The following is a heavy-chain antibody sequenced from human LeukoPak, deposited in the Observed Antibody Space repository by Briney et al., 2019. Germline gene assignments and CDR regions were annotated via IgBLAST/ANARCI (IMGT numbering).Heavy chain of an antibody. CDR2: ISSSSSTI. CDR3: ARAWVYYYGMDV. V-gene: IGHV3-48*01. CDR1: GFTFSSYG. D-gene: IGHD7-27*01. Sequence: GGSLRLSCAASGFTFSSYGMSWVRQAPGKGLEWLSYISSSSSTIYYADSVKGRFTISRDNSKNTLYLQMNSLRAEDTAVYYCARAWVYYYGMDVWGQGTTVTVSS. J-gene: IGHJ6*02.